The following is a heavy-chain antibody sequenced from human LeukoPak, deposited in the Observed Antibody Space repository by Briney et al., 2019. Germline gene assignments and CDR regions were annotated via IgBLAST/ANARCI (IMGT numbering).Heavy chain of an antibody. CDR2: IIPIFGTA. D-gene: IGHD6-6*01. V-gene: IGHV1-69*13. Sequence: ASVKVSCKASGYTFTSYAMHWVRQAPGQRLEWMGGIIPIFGTANYAQKFQGRVAITADESTSTAYMELSSLRSEDTAVYYCARGRKQLGEIDYWGQGTLVTVSS. J-gene: IGHJ4*02. CDR3: ARGRKQLGEIDY. CDR1: GYTFTSYA.